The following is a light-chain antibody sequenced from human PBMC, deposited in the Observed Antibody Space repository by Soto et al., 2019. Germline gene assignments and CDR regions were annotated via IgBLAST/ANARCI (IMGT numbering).Light chain of an antibody. V-gene: IGLV2-14*03. CDR2: DVS. CDR1: NSDVGGYDY. CDR3: SSFTGSTTWV. Sequence: QSVLTQPASVSGSPGQSITISCTGTNSDVGGYDYVSWYQQHPGKATKLLIYDVSKRPSGLSNRFSGSKSGNTASLTISGLLTEDEADYYCSSFTGSTTWVFGGGTKLTVL. J-gene: IGLJ3*02.